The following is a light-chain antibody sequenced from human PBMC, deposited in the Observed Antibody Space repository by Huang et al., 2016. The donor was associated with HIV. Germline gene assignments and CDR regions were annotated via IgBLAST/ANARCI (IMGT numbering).Light chain of an antibody. Sequence: ERVMTQSPATLSVSPGERVTLSCRASQRIGRNLAWYQQKVGQPPRLLIYGASTRATGIPARFSGSGSGTEFTLTITSLQSEDFAVYYCQQYNYWPPLTFGGGTKVEIK. CDR1: QRIGRN. CDR2: GAS. CDR3: QQYNYWPPLT. J-gene: IGKJ4*01. V-gene: IGKV3-15*01.